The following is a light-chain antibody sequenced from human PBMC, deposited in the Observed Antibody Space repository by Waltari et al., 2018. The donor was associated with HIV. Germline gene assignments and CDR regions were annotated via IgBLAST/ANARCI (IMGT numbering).Light chain of an antibody. CDR1: TLPKKY. J-gene: IGLJ3*02. CDR3: YSTESNGNHRV. V-gene: IGLV3-10*01. CDR2: EDI. Sequence: SYELTQPPSVSVSPGQTARITCSGDTLPKKYAHWYQQKSGQAPVLVIYEDIKRPSGIPERFSGSSSGTMAILTISGAQVEEEADYYCYSTESNGNHRVFGGGTKLTVL.